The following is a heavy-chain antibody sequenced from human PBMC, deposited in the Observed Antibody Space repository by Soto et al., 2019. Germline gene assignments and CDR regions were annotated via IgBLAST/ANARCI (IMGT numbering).Heavy chain of an antibody. D-gene: IGHD2-15*01. V-gene: IGHV3-21*01. CDR1: GFTFSSYI. CDR2: ISSSSSYI. J-gene: IGHJ3*02. CDR3: ARDLLGLHAFDI. Sequence: GGSLRVSCAASGFTFSSYIMNWVRKAPGKGLEWVSSISSSSSYIYYADSVKGRFTISRDNAKNSLYLQMNSLRAEDTAVYYCARDLLGLHAFDIWGQGTMVTVSS.